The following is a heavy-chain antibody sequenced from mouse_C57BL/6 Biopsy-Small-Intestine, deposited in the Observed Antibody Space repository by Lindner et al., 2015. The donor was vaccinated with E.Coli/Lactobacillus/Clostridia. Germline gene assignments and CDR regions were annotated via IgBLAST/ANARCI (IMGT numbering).Heavy chain of an antibody. V-gene: IGHV1-9*01. CDR1: GYTFTGYW. Sequence: QLQESGAELMKPGASVILSCKATGYTFTGYWIEWVKQRPGHGLEWIGEILPGTGTTDYNEKFKGEATFTADASSNTAYMQLSSLTTEESAIYYCARRYGNPYVMDYWGQGTSVTVSS. CDR3: ARRYGNPYVMDY. D-gene: IGHD2-1*01. CDR2: ILPGTGTT. J-gene: IGHJ4*01.